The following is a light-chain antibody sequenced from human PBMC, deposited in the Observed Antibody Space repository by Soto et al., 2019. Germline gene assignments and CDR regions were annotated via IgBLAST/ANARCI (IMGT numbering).Light chain of an antibody. J-gene: IGLJ3*02. Sequence: QSVLTQPASVSGSPGQSITISCTGSSTDVGAYHLVSWYQHLPGKVPQLIIYETTKRPSRVSNRFSGSKSGNTASLTISGLLAEDEADYYCQSYDNSLSWVFGGGTKLTVL. CDR3: QSYDNSLSWV. CDR2: ETT. CDR1: STDVGAYHL. V-gene: IGLV2-23*01.